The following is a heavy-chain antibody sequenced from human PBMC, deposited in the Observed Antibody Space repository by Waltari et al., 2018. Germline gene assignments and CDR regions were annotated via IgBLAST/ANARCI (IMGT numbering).Heavy chain of an antibody. CDR2: ISWNSDNI. Sequence: EVQLVESGGGWVQPGRSLRLSCAVSGFNFADYAMHWVRQAHGKGLEWGSGISWNSDNIGYADSVKGRFTIARDNAKNSLYLQMNSLRPEDTALYYCAKGHSGSYGLKDWGQGTLVTVSS. CDR3: AKGHSGSYGLKD. D-gene: IGHD1-26*01. J-gene: IGHJ4*02. V-gene: IGHV3-9*01. CDR1: GFNFADYA.